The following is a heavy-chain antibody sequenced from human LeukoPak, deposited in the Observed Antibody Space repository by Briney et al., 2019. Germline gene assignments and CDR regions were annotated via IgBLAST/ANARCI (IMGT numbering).Heavy chain of an antibody. CDR1: GYTFTSYD. Sequence: ASVKVSRKASGYTFTSYDINWVRQATGQGLEWMGWMNPNSGNTGYAQKFQGRVTMTRNTSISTAYMELSSLRSEDTAVYYCARGHYYYDSSGYYLGYYYYYGMDVWGQGTTVTVSS. CDR3: ARGHYYYDSSGYYLGYYYYYGMDV. J-gene: IGHJ6*02. D-gene: IGHD3-22*01. V-gene: IGHV1-8*01. CDR2: MNPNSGNT.